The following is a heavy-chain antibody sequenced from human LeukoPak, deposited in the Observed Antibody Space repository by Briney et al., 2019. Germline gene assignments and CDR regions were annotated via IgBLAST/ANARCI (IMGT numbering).Heavy chain of an antibody. V-gene: IGHV1-18*01. CDR2: ISAYNGNT. J-gene: IGHJ3*02. CDR1: GYTFTSYG. Sequence: ASVKVSCKASGYTFTSYGISWVRQAPGQGLEGMGWISAYNGNTNYAQKLQGRVTMTTVTSTSTAYMELRSLRSDDTAVYYCARDHYDFWSGYTAHAFDIWGQGTMVTVSS. CDR3: ARDHYDFWSGYTAHAFDI. D-gene: IGHD3-3*01.